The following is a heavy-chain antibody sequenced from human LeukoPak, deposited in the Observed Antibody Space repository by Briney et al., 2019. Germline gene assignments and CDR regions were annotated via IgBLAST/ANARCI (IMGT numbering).Heavy chain of an antibody. J-gene: IGHJ6*02. D-gene: IGHD3-10*01. Sequence: SETLFLTCTVSGSSISSYYWSWIRQPAGKGLEWIGRIYTSGSTNYNPSLKSRVTMSVDTSKNQFSLKLSSVTAADTAVYYCARGGQYGSGSYYTYYYYGMDVWGQGTTVTVSS. CDR3: ARGGQYGSGSYYTYYYYGMDV. V-gene: IGHV4-4*07. CDR2: IYTSGST. CDR1: GSSISSYY.